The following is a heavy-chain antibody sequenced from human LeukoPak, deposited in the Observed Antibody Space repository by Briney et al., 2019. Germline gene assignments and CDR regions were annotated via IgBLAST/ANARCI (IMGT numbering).Heavy chain of an antibody. CDR2: IYYSGST. V-gene: IGHV4-39*02. CDR1: GGSISSSSYY. Sequence: SETLSLTCTVSGGSISSSSYYWGWIRQPPGKGLEWIGSIYYSGSTYYNPSLKSRVTISVDTSKNQFSLKLSSVTAADTAVYYCARDSPMGIWGQGTMVTVSS. J-gene: IGHJ3*02. D-gene: IGHD2-8*01. CDR3: ARDSPMGI.